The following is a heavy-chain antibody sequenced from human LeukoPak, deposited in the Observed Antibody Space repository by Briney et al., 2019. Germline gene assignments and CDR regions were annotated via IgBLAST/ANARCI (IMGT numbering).Heavy chain of an antibody. Sequence: SETLSLTCTVSGASIITTHYHWGWIRQPPGKGLEWIGSIYYSGTTYYYPSLKSRLTISVDTSRNHFSLSLSSVTAADTAIYYCAREIASSVEFWGQGSLVTVSS. D-gene: IGHD6-6*01. CDR2: IYYSGTT. V-gene: IGHV4-39*02. CDR1: GASIITTHYH. J-gene: IGHJ4*02. CDR3: AREIASSVEF.